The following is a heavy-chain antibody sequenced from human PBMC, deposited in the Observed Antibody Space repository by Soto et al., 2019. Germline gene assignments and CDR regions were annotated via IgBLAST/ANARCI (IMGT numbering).Heavy chain of an antibody. CDR3: ARVPWPPTTVPSYYYYGMDV. Sequence: GGSLRLSCAASGFTFSSYGMHWVRQAPGKGLEWVAVIWYDGSNKYYADSVKGRFTISRDNSKNTLYLQMNSLRAEDTAVYYCARVPWPPTTVPSYYYYGMDVWGQGTTVTVSS. V-gene: IGHV3-33*01. CDR1: GFTFSSYG. D-gene: IGHD4-17*01. CDR2: IWYDGSNK. J-gene: IGHJ6*02.